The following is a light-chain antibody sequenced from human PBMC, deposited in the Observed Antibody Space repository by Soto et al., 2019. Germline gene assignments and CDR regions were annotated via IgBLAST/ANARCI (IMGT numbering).Light chain of an antibody. CDR3: QHYNSYSEA. CDR1: RSISDW. Sequence: DIQMTQSPSTLSPSVGDTVTITCRASRSISDWLAWYQQKPGKAPKLLIFDASSLKSGVPSRFSGSGSGTEFTLTISRLQPDDFATYYCQHYNSYSEAFGQGTKVDIK. J-gene: IGKJ1*01. V-gene: IGKV1-5*01. CDR2: DAS.